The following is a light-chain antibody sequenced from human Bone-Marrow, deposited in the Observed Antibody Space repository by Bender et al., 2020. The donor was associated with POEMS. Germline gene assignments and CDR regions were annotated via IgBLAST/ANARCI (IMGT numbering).Light chain of an antibody. CDR2: QDS. CDR3: QAWDSSSGV. V-gene: IGLV3-1*01. J-gene: IGLJ2*01. CDR1: QLGDRY. Sequence: SYDLTQPPSVSVGPGQTAIITCSGHQLGDRYTSWYQQSPGQSPILLIYQDSKRPSGVPDRFSASDTGNTATLTISGTQTVDEADYYCQAWDSSSGVFGGGTKLTVL.